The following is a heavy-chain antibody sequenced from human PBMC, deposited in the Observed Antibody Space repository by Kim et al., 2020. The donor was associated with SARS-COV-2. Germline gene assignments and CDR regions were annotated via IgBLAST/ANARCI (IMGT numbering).Heavy chain of an antibody. CDR1: GFTFSDHY. J-gene: IGHJ4*01. CDR3: GRGFCSGGTCYSGDY. D-gene: IGHD2-15*01. CDR2: SGNKANSYGT. V-gene: IGHV3-72*01. Sequence: GGSLRLSCAASGFTFSDHYMDWVRLAPGKGLEWVGRSGNKANSYGTEYAASVKGRFTISRDDSKNSLYLQMNSLKTEDTAVDYCGRGFCSGGTCYSGDYWGQGTLVTVSS.